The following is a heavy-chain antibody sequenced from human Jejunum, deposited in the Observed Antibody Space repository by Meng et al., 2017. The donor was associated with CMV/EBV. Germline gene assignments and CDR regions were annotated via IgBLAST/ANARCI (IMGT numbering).Heavy chain of an antibody. V-gene: IGHV1-2*02. Sequence: YTCTGNHMHGVQQAPGQGPGWRGWINPDRGGTNYAQKFQGRVAMTRDTSIRTVYMEVTTLRSDDTAVYYCARAWGTSQLLSSLDSWGQGTLVTVSS. CDR1: YTCTGNH. CDR3: ARAWGTSQLLSSLDS. J-gene: IGHJ4*02. CDR2: INPDRGGT. D-gene: IGHD2-2*01.